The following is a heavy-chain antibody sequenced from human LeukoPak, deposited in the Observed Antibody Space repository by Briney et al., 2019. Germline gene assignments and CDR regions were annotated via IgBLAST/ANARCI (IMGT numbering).Heavy chain of an antibody. CDR2: ISAYNGNT. V-gene: IGHV1-18*01. CDR1: GYTFTSYG. D-gene: IGHD5-24*01. J-gene: IGHJ4*02. CDR3: ARDRKMATIIFGELPFDY. Sequence: ASVKVSCKASGYTFTSYGISWVRQAPGQGLEWMGWISAYNGNTNYAQKLQGRVTMTTDTSTSTAYMELRSPRSDDTAVYYCARDRKMATIIFGELPFDYWGQGTLVTVSS.